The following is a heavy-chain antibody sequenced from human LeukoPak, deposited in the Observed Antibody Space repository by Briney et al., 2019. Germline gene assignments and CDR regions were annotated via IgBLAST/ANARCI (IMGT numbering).Heavy chain of an antibody. D-gene: IGHD3-9*01. Sequence: GGSLRLSCAASGFTFSSYSMNWVRQAPGKGRGWVSSISSSSSYIYYADSVKGRFTISRDNAKNSLYLQMNSLRAEDTAVYYCARALGVLRYFDWSLEYFDYWGQGTLVTVAS. CDR2: ISSSSSYI. J-gene: IGHJ4*02. CDR1: GFTFSSYS. V-gene: IGHV3-21*06. CDR3: ARALGVLRYFDWSLEYFDY.